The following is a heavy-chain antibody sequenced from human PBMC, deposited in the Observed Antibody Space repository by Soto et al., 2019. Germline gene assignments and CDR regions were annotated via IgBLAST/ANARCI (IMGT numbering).Heavy chain of an antibody. CDR3: ARERVVADEANFDY. V-gene: IGHV1-69*13. CDR2: IIPIFGTA. J-gene: IGHJ4*02. Sequence: SVKVSRKAYVGAISGYAISCVRQDPGQGLEWMGGIIPIFGTANYAQKFQGRVTITADESTSTAYMELSSLRSEDTAVYYCARERVVADEANFDYWGQGTLVTVSS. CDR1: VGAISGYA. D-gene: IGHD2-21*01.